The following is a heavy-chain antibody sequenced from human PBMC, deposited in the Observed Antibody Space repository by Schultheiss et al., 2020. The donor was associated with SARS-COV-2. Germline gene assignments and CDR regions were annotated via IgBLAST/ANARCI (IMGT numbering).Heavy chain of an antibody. CDR1: GFTFSSYA. CDR3: AKRPAYYYYYYMDV. CDR2: ISGSGGST. J-gene: IGHJ6*03. Sequence: GGSLRLSCAASGFTFSSYAMSWVRQAPGKGLEWVSAISGSGGSTYYADSVKGRFTISRDNSKYTLYLQMNSLRAEDTAVYYCAKRPAYYYYYYMDVWGKGTTVTVSS. V-gene: IGHV3-23*01.